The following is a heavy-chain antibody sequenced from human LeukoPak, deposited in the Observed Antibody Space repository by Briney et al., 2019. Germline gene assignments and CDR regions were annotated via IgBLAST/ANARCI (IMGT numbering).Heavy chain of an antibody. V-gene: IGHV3-53*01. J-gene: IGHJ3*02. D-gene: IGHD2-21*01. CDR3: ARRGGGGRSDALDI. CDR1: GFSVSTKY. CDR2: INVGGDT. Sequence: GGSLRLSCAASGFSVSTKYMSWGRQAPGKGLEWVSIINVGGDTYSADSVKGRFTISRDTSKNTVYLQMDNLRAEDTAVYYCARRGGGGRSDALDIWGQGTMVTVSS.